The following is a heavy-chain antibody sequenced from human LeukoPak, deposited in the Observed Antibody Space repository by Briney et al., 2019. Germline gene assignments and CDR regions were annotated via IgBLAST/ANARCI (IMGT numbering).Heavy chain of an antibody. V-gene: IGHV3-23*01. CDR1: GFTFDDYR. CDR3: AKQDCSSTSCPSEY. CDR2: ISGSGGST. J-gene: IGHJ4*02. Sequence: PGGSLRLSCAASGFTFDDYRMSWVRQAPGKGLEWVSAISGSGGSTYYADSVKGRFTISRDNSKNTLYLQMNSLRAEDTAVYYCAKQDCSSTSCPSEYWGQGTLVTVSS. D-gene: IGHD2-2*01.